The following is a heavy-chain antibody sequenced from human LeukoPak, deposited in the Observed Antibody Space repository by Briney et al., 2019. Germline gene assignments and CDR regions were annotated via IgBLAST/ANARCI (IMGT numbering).Heavy chain of an antibody. V-gene: IGHV4-34*12. CDR1: GESFSGYY. J-gene: IGHJ4*01. D-gene: IGHD1-26*01. CDR3: ARRRGSYSKTFYH. CDR2: IIDTGST. Sequence: SETLSLTCVVYGESFSGYYWTWIRQPPGKGLEWIGEIIDTGSTNYNPSLKSRVTISVDTSKNQFSLKLSSVTAADTAVYYCARRRGSYSKTFYHLGQGTLVTRFS.